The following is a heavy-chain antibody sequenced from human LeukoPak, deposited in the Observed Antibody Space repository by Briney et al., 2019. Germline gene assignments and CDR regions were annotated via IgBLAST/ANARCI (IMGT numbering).Heavy chain of an antibody. J-gene: IGHJ4*02. Sequence: GGSLRLSCAASGFTFSSHLMHWVRQAQGTGLVWASSVKSDGTATNYADSVKGRFTISRDNAKNTLYLQMNSLRVEDTAVYYCVRKFATGDWGQGTLVTVSS. CDR3: VRKFATGD. CDR2: VKSDGTAT. CDR1: GFTFSSHL. V-gene: IGHV3-74*01. D-gene: IGHD1-14*01.